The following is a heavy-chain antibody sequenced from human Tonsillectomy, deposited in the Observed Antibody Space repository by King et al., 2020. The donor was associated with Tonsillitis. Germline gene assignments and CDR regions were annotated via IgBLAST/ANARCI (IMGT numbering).Heavy chain of an antibody. Sequence: QLVESGGGVVQPGRSLRLSCAASGFTFSSYAMHWVRQAPGKGLEWVAVISYDGSNKYYADSVKGRLTISRDNSKNTLYLQMNSLRAEDTAVYYCATYSDYGYYYYYMDVWGKGTTVTVSS. CDR2: ISYDGSNK. J-gene: IGHJ6*03. CDR1: GFTFSSYA. V-gene: IGHV3-30-3*01. D-gene: IGHD4-11*01. CDR3: ATYSDYGYYYYYMDV.